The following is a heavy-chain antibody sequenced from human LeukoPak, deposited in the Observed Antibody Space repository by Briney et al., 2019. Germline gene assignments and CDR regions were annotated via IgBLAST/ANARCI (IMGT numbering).Heavy chain of an antibody. Sequence: GGSLRLSCAVSGFTFSTYTMHWVRQAPGKGLEWVAVISNDGSNKYYADSVKGRFTISRDNSKNTLYLQMNSLRTEDTAVYYCARRDNYDYWSQGTLVTVSS. CDR2: ISNDGSNK. J-gene: IGHJ4*02. CDR1: GFTFSTYT. V-gene: IGHV3-30-3*01. D-gene: IGHD5-24*01. CDR3: ARRDNYDY.